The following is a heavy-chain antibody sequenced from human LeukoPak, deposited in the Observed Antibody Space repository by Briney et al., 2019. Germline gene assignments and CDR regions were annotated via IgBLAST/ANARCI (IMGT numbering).Heavy chain of an antibody. J-gene: IGHJ5*02. Sequence: SETLSLTCTVSGGSISSSSYYWAWIRQPPGKGLEWIGSIYYTGSTYYNPSLKSRVTISVDTSTNQFSLKLSSVTAADTAVYYCARRSLMSNSGWVPWGQGTLVTVSS. CDR1: GGSISSSSYY. CDR3: ARRSLMSNSGWVP. D-gene: IGHD6-19*01. V-gene: IGHV4-39*01. CDR2: IYYTGST.